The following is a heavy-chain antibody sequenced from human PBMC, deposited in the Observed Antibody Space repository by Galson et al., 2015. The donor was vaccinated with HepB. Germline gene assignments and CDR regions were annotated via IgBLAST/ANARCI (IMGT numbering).Heavy chain of an antibody. CDR1: GFTFSSYE. D-gene: IGHD4-17*01. Sequence: SLRLSCAASGFTFSSYEMNWVRQAPGKGLEWVSYISSSGSTIYYADSVKGRFTISRDNAKNSLYLQMNSLRAEDTAVYYCARGGYGDYVPSSDYWGQGTLVTVSS. J-gene: IGHJ4*02. CDR2: ISSSGSTI. CDR3: ARGGYGDYVPSSDY. V-gene: IGHV3-48*03.